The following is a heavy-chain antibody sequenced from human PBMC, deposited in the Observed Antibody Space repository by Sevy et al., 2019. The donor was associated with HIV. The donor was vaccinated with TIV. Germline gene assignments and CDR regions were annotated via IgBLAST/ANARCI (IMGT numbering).Heavy chain of an antibody. CDR3: AKGSGYHDFWSGYRYYYYYGMDV. CDR2: ISYDGSNK. D-gene: IGHD3-3*01. V-gene: IGHV3-30*18. CDR1: GFTFSSYG. Sequence: GGSLRLSCAASGFTFSSYGMHWVRQAPGKGLEWVAVISYDGSNKYYADSVKGRFTISRDNSKNTLYLQMNSLRAEDTAVYYCAKGSGYHDFWSGYRYYYYYGMDVWGQGTTVTVSS. J-gene: IGHJ6*02.